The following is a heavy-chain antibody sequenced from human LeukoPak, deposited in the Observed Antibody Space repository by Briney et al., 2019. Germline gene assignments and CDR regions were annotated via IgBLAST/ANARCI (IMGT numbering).Heavy chain of an antibody. J-gene: IGHJ6*03. V-gene: IGHV4-4*07. CDR2: IYSSGST. CDR1: GGSIRSYH. CDR3: AREEAAAWYYYMDV. D-gene: IGHD6-13*01. Sequence: SETLSFTCTVSGGSIRSYHWSWIRQPAGKGLEWIGRIYSSGSTNYNRSLKSRVTMSVDTSKNQFSLKLSSVTAADTAVYYCAREEAAAWYYYMDVWGKGTMVTVSS.